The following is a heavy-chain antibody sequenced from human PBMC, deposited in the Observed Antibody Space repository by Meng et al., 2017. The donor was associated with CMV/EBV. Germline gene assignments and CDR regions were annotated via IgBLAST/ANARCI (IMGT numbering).Heavy chain of an antibody. D-gene: IGHD2-15*01. Sequence: GESLKISCAASGFTFSSYSMNWVRQAPGKGLEWVSSISSSSSYIYYADSVKGRFTISRDNAKNSLYLQMNSLRAEDTAMYYCARDEGGGIGWGQGTLVTVSS. CDR3: ARDEGGGIG. J-gene: IGHJ4*02. CDR1: GFTFSSYS. CDR2: ISSSSSYI. V-gene: IGHV3-21*01.